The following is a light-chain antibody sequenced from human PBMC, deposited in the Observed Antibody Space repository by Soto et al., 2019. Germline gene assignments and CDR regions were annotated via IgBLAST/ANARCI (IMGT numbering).Light chain of an antibody. CDR3: SSYTASSTLYV. J-gene: IGLJ1*01. Sequence: QSVLAQPASVSGSPGQSITISCTGTSSDVGGYNFVSWYQLYPGKAPKLMIYDVSDWPSGVSIRFSGSKSGNTASLTISGLQAEDEADYYCSSYTASSTLYVFGTGTKVTVL. CDR2: DVS. CDR1: SSDVGGYNF. V-gene: IGLV2-14*03.